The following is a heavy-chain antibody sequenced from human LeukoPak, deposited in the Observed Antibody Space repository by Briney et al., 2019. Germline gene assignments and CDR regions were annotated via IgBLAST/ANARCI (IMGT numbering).Heavy chain of an antibody. CDR2: LSKSGNT. CDR1: GASIRSYY. CDR3: ARVLYVNGFYAIDI. J-gene: IGHJ3*02. Sequence: SETLSLTCTVCGASIRSYYWSWSRLPPGKGLEWIGYLSKSGNTNYSPSLKSRVTMFGDASNNQFFLKRSSESASGTPMDHCARVLYVNGFYAIDIWGQGTLVTVSS. D-gene: IGHD2-8*01. V-gene: IGHV4-59*01.